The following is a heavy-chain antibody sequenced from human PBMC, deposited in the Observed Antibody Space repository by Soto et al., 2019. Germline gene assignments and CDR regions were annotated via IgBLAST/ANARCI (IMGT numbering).Heavy chain of an antibody. J-gene: IGHJ4*02. V-gene: IGHV1-3*01. Sequence: GASVKVSCKASGYTFTNYAMHWVRQAPGQRLEWMGWINAGDGNTKYSQKFQGRVTITRDTSATTAYMDLSSLTSEDTVVYYCARDPGYSSGWYYFDCWGQGTLVTVSS. D-gene: IGHD6-19*01. CDR2: INAGDGNT. CDR1: GYTFTNYA. CDR3: ARDPGYSSGWYYFDC.